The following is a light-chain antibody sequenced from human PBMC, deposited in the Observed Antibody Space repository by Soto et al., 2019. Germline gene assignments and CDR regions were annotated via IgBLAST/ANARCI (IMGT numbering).Light chain of an antibody. J-gene: IGKJ1*01. V-gene: IGKV1-5*01. Sequence: DIQMTQSPSTLSASLGDRVTITCRARQSISSWLAWYQQKPGKAPKLLIYDASSLESGVPSRFSGSGSGTEFTLTISSLQPDDFETYYCQQYNSYSRTFGQGTKVDIK. CDR3: QQYNSYSRT. CDR1: QSISSW. CDR2: DAS.